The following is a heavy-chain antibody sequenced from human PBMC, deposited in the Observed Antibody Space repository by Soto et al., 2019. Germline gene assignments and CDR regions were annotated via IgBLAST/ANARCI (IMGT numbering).Heavy chain of an antibody. CDR1: GFSVSRYA. CDR3: AKDAVYGDGLWLAGN. CDR2: MTGSGGDI. V-gene: IGHV3-23*01. J-gene: IGHJ4*02. Sequence: EVQLLESGGGLVQPGGSLRLSCAASGFSVSRYAMMWVRQPPVKGQEWVAGMTGSGGDIRYADPVKGRFTISKDNSKNTLYLQMNSLRAEDTAIYYCAKDAVYGDGLWLAGNWGQGTLVTVSS. D-gene: IGHD2-21*02.